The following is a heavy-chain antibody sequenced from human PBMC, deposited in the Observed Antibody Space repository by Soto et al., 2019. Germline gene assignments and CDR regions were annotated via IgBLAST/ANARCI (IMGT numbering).Heavy chain of an antibody. V-gene: IGHV3-7*05. J-gene: IGHJ5*02. CDR3: ARDAPEYCSGGSCYSWWFDP. CDR1: GFTFSSYW. Sequence: GGSLRLSCAASGFTFSSYWMSWVRQAPGKGLERVANIKQDGSEKYYVDSVKGRFTISRDNAKNSLYLQMNSLRAEDTAVYYCARDAPEYCSGGSCYSWWFDPWGQGTLVTVS. D-gene: IGHD2-15*01. CDR2: IKQDGSEK.